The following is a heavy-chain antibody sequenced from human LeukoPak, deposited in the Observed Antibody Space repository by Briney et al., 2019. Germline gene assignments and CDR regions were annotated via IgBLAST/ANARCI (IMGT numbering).Heavy chain of an antibody. Sequence: GGSLRLSCAASGFTFGSYGMHWVRQAPGKGLEWVAVISSDGRNKYYVDSVKGRFTISRDNSKNTLFLQMNSLRPEDTAVYSCARGKAVAGTFSWFDPWGQGTLVTVSS. D-gene: IGHD6-19*01. CDR1: GFTFGSYG. CDR3: ARGKAVAGTFSWFDP. CDR2: ISSDGRNK. J-gene: IGHJ5*02. V-gene: IGHV3-30*03.